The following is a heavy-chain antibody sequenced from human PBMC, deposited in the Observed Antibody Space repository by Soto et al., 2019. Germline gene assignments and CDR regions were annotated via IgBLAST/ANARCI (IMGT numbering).Heavy chain of an antibody. CDR3: ARARDDSRGFSIDY. Sequence: EVQVVETGGGLIQPGGSLRLSCAASGFTVSTKYMNWVRQAPGKGLEWVSVIYRGGNIYYSDSVKGRFTISRDNSENTLYLQLDSLRADATAIYYCARARDDSRGFSIDYWGRGTLVTVSS. CDR2: IYRGGNI. V-gene: IGHV3-53*02. CDR1: GFTVSTKY. D-gene: IGHD3-22*01. J-gene: IGHJ4*02.